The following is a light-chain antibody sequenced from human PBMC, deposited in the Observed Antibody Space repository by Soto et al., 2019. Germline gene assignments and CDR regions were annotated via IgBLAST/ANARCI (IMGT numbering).Light chain of an antibody. CDR2: DAS. Sequence: EIVLTQSPATLSLSPGERATLSCRASHSVSRDLAWYQQKPGQAPRLLISDASNRATGIPGRFRGSGSGTDFTLTISSLEPEDFAVYYCQQRSNRPPTFGGGTKVDIK. CDR3: QQRSNRPPT. J-gene: IGKJ4*01. CDR1: HSVSRD. V-gene: IGKV3-11*01.